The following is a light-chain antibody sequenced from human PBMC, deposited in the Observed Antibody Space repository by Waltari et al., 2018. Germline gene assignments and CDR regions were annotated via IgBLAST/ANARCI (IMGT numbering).Light chain of an antibody. J-gene: IGLJ2*01. CDR2: EVS. Sequence: QSALTQPASVSGSPGQSITISCTVTSSDIGGYTPASWYQHHPGKAPKLLIYEVSNRPSGVSDRFSGSKSGKTASLTISGLQAGDEAVYYCSSYTSLTTLVFGGGTKLTVL. CDR1: SSDIGGYTP. V-gene: IGLV2-14*01. CDR3: SSYTSLTTLV.